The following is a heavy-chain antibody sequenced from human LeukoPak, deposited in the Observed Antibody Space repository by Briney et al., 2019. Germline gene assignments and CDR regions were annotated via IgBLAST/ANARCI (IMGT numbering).Heavy chain of an antibody. CDR3: ARGPNYVWGSYRYFDY. CDR1: GGSISSVDYY. D-gene: IGHD3-16*02. J-gene: IGHJ4*02. V-gene: IGHV4-30-4*01. Sequence: SHTLSLTCTVSGGSISSVDYYWSWIRQSPGKGLEWIGYIYYSGSTSYNPSLKSRVTISVDTSKNQFSLKLTSVTAADTAVYYCARGPNYVWGSYRYFDYWGQGTLVTVSS. CDR2: IYYSGST.